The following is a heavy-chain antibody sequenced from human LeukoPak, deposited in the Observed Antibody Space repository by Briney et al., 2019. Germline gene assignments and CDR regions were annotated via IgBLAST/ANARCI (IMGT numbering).Heavy chain of an antibody. Sequence: SETLSLTCAVYGGSFSGYYWSWIRQPPGKGLEWIGEINHSGSTNYNPSLKSRVTISVDTSKNQFSLKLSSVTAADTAVYYCARRLIRWIQLWLTDAYYFDYWGQGTLVTVSS. J-gene: IGHJ4*02. CDR3: ARRLIRWIQLWLTDAYYFDY. CDR2: INHSGST. V-gene: IGHV4-34*01. D-gene: IGHD5-18*01. CDR1: GGSFSGYY.